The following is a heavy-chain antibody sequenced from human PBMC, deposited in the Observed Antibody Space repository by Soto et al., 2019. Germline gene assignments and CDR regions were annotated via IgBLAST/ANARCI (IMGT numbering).Heavy chain of an antibody. J-gene: IGHJ4*02. D-gene: IGHD3-10*01. CDR2: IRSKAYGGTT. CDR1: GFTFGDYA. CDR3: ARDRDYYGSPLDY. Sequence: GGSLRLSCTASGFTFGDYAMSWFRQAPGKGLEWVGFIRSKAYGGTTEYAASVKGRFTISRDNAKNSLYLQMNSLRAEDTAVYYCARDRDYYGSPLDYWGQGTLVTVSS. V-gene: IGHV3-49*03.